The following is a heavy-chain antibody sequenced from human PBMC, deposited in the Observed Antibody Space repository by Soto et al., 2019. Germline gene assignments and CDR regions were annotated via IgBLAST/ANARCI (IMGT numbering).Heavy chain of an antibody. V-gene: IGHV3-9*01. D-gene: IGHD2-2*01. Sequence: PGGSLRLSCAVSGFRFDGYAMHWVRQAPGKGLEWVSGISWNSGIIGYADSVKGRFTISRDNAENSLYLQMNSLRAEDTAVYYCARDQGDIVVVPAAQTLPDYWGQGTLVTVSS. CDR1: GFRFDGYA. CDR3: ARDQGDIVVVPAAQTLPDY. CDR2: ISWNSGII. J-gene: IGHJ4*02.